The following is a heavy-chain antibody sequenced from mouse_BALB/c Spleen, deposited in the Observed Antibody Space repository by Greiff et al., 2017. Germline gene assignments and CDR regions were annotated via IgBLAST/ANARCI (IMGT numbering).Heavy chain of an antibody. Sequence: VQLQQSGAELVRPGVSVKISCKGSGYTFTDYAMHWVKQSHAKSLEWIGVISTYYGDASYNQKFKGKATMTVDKSSSTAYMELARLTSEDSAIYYCARGEYGNLYFDYWGQGTTLTVSS. CDR3: ARGEYGNLYFDY. CDR2: ISTYYGDA. J-gene: IGHJ2*01. CDR1: GYTFTDYA. D-gene: IGHD2-10*02. V-gene: IGHV1S137*01.